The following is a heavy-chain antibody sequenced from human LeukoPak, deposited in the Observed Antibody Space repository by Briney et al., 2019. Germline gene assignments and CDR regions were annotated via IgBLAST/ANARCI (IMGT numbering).Heavy chain of an antibody. Sequence: HPGESLSLSCAVSGYTFSSYDKSCFSQPPPKGPEWGSAISGSGGITYYADSVKGRFTISRDNSKNTLYLQMNSLRAEDTAVYYCAKVPLYYDILTGYQPQYYFDYWGQGTLVTVSS. CDR1: GYTFSSYD. CDR3: AKVPLYYDILTGYQPQYYFDY. J-gene: IGHJ4*02. CDR2: ISGSGGIT. D-gene: IGHD3-9*01. V-gene: IGHV3-23*01.